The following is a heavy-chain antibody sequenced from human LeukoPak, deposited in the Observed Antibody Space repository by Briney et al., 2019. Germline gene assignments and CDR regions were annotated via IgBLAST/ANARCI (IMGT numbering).Heavy chain of an antibody. V-gene: IGHV3-48*01. CDR1: GFIFSNYN. CDR2: ISSSSGTI. CDR3: ARALGYSYGYAVDY. D-gene: IGHD5-18*01. Sequence: PGRSLRLSCAASGFIFSNYNMNWVRQTAGKGLEWLSYISSSSGTIYYADSVKGRFTISGDNAKNSLYLQMNSLRAEDTAGYYCARALGYSYGYAVDYWGQGTLVTVSS. J-gene: IGHJ4*02.